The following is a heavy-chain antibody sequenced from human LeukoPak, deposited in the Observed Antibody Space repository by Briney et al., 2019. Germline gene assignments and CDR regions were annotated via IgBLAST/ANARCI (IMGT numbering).Heavy chain of an antibody. Sequence: PSEILSLTCTVSGGSISNYYWSWIRQPPGKGLEWIGYIYYSGSTNYNPSLKSRVTISVDTSSNQFSLKLNSVTAADTAVYYCARRAYGSGSFNRYHFDYWGQGTLVGASS. J-gene: IGHJ4*02. V-gene: IGHV4-59*08. D-gene: IGHD3-10*01. CDR1: GGSISNYY. CDR2: IYYSGST. CDR3: ARRAYGSGSFNRYHFDY.